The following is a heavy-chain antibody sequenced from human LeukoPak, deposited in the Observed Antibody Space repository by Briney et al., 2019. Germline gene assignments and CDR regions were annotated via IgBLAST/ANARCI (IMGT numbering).Heavy chain of an antibody. V-gene: IGHV4-34*01. D-gene: IGHD2-15*01. Sequence: SETLSLTCAVYGGSFSGYYWSWIRQPPGKGREGIGEINHSGSTNYNPSLKSRVTISVDTSNNKFSLKLTSLTAADTAVYYCVRHLSAGRPAFDIWGQGTMVTVSS. CDR1: GGSFSGYY. J-gene: IGHJ3*02. CDR3: VRHLSAGRPAFDI. CDR2: INHSGST.